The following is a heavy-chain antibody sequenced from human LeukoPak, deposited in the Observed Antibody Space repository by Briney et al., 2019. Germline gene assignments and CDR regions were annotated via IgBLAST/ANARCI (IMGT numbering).Heavy chain of an antibody. Sequence: PGGSLRLSCAASGFTFSDYSMNWVRQAPGKGLEWVSSISRRSRHVYYAGSVKGRFTISRDNAKNSLYLQMNSLRAEDTAVYYCAREVSSSIGDYYMDVWGKGTTVTVSS. J-gene: IGHJ6*03. CDR1: GFTFSDYS. CDR3: AREVSSSIGDYYMDV. D-gene: IGHD6-6*01. V-gene: IGHV3-21*01. CDR2: ISRRSRHV.